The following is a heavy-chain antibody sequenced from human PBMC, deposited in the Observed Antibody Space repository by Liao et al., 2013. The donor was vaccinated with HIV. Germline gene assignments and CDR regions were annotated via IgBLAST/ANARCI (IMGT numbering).Heavy chain of an antibody. D-gene: IGHD3-22*01. CDR3: ARGGSSYYDSSYYSKQPFDI. J-gene: IGHJ3*02. CDR2: IYSSGTT. CDR1: GGSISSSY. Sequence: QVKLQESGPGLVEPSETLSLTCTVSGGSISSSYWSWIRQPAGKGLEWIGRIYSSGTTNYNPSLESRVTMSVDTSKKQFSLKLDSVTAADTAVYYCARGGSSYYDSSYYSKQPFDIWGQGTVVTVSS. V-gene: IGHV4-4*07.